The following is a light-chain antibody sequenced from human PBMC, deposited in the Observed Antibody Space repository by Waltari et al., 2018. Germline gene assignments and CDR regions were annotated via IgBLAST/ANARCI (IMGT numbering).Light chain of an antibody. Sequence: QSALTQPASVSGSPGQSITITCTGTARDVGTYNFVSWYQQHPGKAPTILIYEVSRRPSGVSSRFSASKSGNTASLTISALQADDEADYYCCSYAGSSTYVFGSGTKITVL. CDR2: EVS. V-gene: IGLV2-23*02. J-gene: IGLJ1*01. CDR3: CSYAGSSTYV. CDR1: ARDVGTYNF.